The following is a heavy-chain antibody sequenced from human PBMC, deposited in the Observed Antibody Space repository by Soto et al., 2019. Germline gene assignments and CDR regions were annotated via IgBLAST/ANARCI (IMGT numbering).Heavy chain of an antibody. CDR1: GGSISSGGYY. J-gene: IGHJ6*02. CDR3: ARGGRRSPGMDV. CDR2: IYYSGST. V-gene: IGHV4-31*03. Sequence: QVQLQESGPGLVKPSQTLSLTCTVSGGSISSGGYYWSWIRQHPGKGLEWIGYIYYSGSTYYNPSLKRRVTISVGTSKHQISLTLSSVTAADTAVSSCARGGRRSPGMDVWGQGTTVTVSS.